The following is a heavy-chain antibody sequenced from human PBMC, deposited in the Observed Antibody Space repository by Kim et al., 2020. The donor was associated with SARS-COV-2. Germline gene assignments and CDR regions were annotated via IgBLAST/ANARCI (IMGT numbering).Heavy chain of an antibody. CDR3: ARSHPNFGGVIYYYGMDV. V-gene: IGHV3-11*06. J-gene: IGHJ6*02. D-gene: IGHD3-16*01. Sequence: RFTIPRDNAKNSLYLQMNSLRAEDTAVYYCARSHPNFGGVIYYYGMDVWGQGTTVTVSS.